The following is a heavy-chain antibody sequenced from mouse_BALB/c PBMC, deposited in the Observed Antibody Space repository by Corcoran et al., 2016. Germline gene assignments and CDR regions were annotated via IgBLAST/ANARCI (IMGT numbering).Heavy chain of an antibody. Sequence: QIQLVQSGPELKKPGETVKIFCKASGYTFTNYGMNGVKQAPGKGLKWMGWINTYTGEPTYADDFKGRFAFSLETSASTAYLQINNLKNEDTATYFGARDPAWFAYWGQGTLVTVSA. V-gene: IGHV9-3-1*01. CDR1: GYTFTNYG. CDR2: INTYTGEP. CDR3: ARDPAWFAY. J-gene: IGHJ3*01.